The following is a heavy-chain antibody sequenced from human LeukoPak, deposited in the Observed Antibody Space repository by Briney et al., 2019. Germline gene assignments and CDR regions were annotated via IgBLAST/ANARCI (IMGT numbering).Heavy chain of an antibody. CDR3: ARGWKVQLERRPYYYYYMDA. Sequence: ASVKVSCKASGYTFTSYDINWVRQATGQGLEWMGWMNPNSGNTGYAQKFQGRVTMTRNTSISTAYMELSSLRSEDTAVYYCARGWKVQLERRPYYYYYMDAWGKGTTVAVSS. CDR2: MNPNSGNT. J-gene: IGHJ6*03. V-gene: IGHV1-8*01. CDR1: GYTFTSYD. D-gene: IGHD1-1*01.